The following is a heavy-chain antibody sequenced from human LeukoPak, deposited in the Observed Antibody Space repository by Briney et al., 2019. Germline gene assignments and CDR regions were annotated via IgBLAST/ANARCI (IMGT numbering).Heavy chain of an antibody. J-gene: IGHJ4*02. CDR3: ARVKYYDILTGPDY. CDR1: GYTFTSYG. V-gene: IGHV1-18*04. Sequence: ASVKVSCKASGYTFTSYGISWVRQAPGQGLEWMGWISAYNGNTNYAQKLQGRVTITTDTSTSTAYMELRSLRSDDTAVYYCARVKYYDILTGPDYWGQGTLVTVSS. D-gene: IGHD3-9*01. CDR2: ISAYNGNT.